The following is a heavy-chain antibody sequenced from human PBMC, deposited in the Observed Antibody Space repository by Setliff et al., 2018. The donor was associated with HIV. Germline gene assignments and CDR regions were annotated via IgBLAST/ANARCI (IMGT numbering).Heavy chain of an antibody. V-gene: IGHV3-23*01. J-gene: IGHJ4*02. CDR1: GFTFSSYA. CDR3: AFRGFGDSLSWFPLRY. CDR2: ITASGGST. Sequence: PGGSLRLSCAASGFTFSSYAMSWVRQAPGKGLEWVSAITASGGSTYYADSVKGRFTISRENSKNTLYLQMNSLRAEDTAVYYCAFRGFGDSLSWFPLRYWGQGTLVTVSS. D-gene: IGHD3-10*01.